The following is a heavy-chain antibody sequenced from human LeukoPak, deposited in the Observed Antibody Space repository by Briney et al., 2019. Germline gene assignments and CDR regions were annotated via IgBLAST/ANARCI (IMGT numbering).Heavy chain of an antibody. J-gene: IGHJ4*02. CDR2: ISGSGGSP. V-gene: IGHV3-23*01. CDR3: AKGVSSYDYYDY. Sequence: PGGSLRLSCAASGFTFSSYAMSWVRQAPGKGLGWVSAISGSGGSPYYADSVKGRFTISRDNSKNTLYLQMNSLRAEDTAVYYCAKGVSSYDYYDYWGQGTLVTVSS. D-gene: IGHD3-22*01. CDR1: GFTFSSYA.